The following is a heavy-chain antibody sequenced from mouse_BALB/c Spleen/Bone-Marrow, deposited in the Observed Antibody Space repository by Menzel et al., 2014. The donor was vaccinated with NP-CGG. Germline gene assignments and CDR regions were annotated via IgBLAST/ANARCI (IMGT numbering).Heavy chain of an antibody. J-gene: IGHJ3*01. CDR1: GFSLTSYG. V-gene: IGHV2-2*02. D-gene: IGHD2-4*01. CDR3: ARGLYYDYEFAY. CDR2: IWSGGST. Sequence: VQLQESGPGLVQPSQSLSITCTVSGFSLTSYGVHWVRQSPGKGLEWLGVIWSGGSTVYNAAFIPRLSISKDNSKSQVFFKMNSPQANDTAIYYCARGLYYDYEFAYWGQGTLVTVSA.